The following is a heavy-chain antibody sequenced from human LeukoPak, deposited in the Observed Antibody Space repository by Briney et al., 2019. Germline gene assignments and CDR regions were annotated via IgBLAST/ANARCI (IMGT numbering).Heavy chain of an antibody. J-gene: IGHJ5*02. CDR1: GGSISSGGYY. D-gene: IGHD3-22*01. V-gene: IGHV4-31*03. CDR2: IYYSGST. Sequence: SQTLSLTCTVSGGSISSGGYYWSWIRQHPGKGLEWIGYIYYSGSTYYNPSLKSRVTISVDTSKNQFSLKLSSVTAADTAVYYCARERGAYYYDSSCYYSATDNWFDPWGQGTLVTVSP. CDR3: ARERGAYYYDSSCYYSATDNWFDP.